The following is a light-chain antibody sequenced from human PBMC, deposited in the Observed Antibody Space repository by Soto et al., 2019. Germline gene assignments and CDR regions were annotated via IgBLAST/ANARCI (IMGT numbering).Light chain of an antibody. J-gene: IGLJ1*01. CDR1: KNDIGVYDF. CDR3: SSYKSSSLYV. V-gene: IGLV2-8*01. CDR2: EVV. Sequence: QSALTQPPSASGSPGQSVTISCTGTKNDIGVYDFVSWYQHHPGKAPRLIIYEVVQRPSGVPDRFSGSKSGNTASLTVSGLQAADEADYYCSSYKSSSLYVFGTGTKVTVL.